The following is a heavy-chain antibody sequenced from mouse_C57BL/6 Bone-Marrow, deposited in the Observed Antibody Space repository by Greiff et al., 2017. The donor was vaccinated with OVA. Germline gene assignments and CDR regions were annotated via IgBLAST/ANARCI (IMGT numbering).Heavy chain of an antibody. D-gene: IGHD1-1*01. CDR3: ASPDYYGSSYGY. V-gene: IGHV14-3*01. CDR1: GFNIKNTY. J-gene: IGHJ2*01. CDR2: IDPANGNT. Sequence: EVKLVESVAELVRPGASVKLSCTASGFNIKNTYMHWVKQRPEQGLEWIGRIDPANGNTKYAPKFQGKATITADTSSNTAYLQLSSLTSEDTAIYYCASPDYYGSSYGYWGQGTTLTVSS.